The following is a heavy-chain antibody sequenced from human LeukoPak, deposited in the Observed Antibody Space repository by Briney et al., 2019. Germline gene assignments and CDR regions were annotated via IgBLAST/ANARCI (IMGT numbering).Heavy chain of an antibody. D-gene: IGHD1-26*01. CDR2: MNPNSGNT. CDR1: GYTFTSYD. Sequence: GASVKVSCKSSGYTFTSYDINWVRQATGQGLEWMGWMNPNSGNTGYAQKFQGRVTMTRNTSISTAYMELSSLRSEDTAVYYCARGVPAWEPPLDYWGQGTLVTVSS. V-gene: IGHV1-8*01. CDR3: ARGVPAWEPPLDY. J-gene: IGHJ4*02.